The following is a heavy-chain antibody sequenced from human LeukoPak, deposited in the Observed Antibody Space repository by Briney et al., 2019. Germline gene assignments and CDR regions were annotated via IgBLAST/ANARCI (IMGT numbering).Heavy chain of an antibody. CDR2: INHSGST. Sequence: PSETLSLTCAVYGGSFSGYYWSWIRQPPGKGLEWIGEINHSGSTNYNPSLKSRVTISVDTSKNQFSLKLSSVTAADTAVYYCARRYYYGPGSYYYVKREPWNWFDPWGQGTLVSVSS. D-gene: IGHD3-10*01. CDR3: ARRYYYGPGSYYYVKREPWNWFDP. V-gene: IGHV4-34*01. CDR1: GGSFSGYY. J-gene: IGHJ5*02.